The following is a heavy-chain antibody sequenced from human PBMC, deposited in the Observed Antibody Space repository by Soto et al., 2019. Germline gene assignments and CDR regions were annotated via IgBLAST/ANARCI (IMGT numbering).Heavy chain of an antibody. V-gene: IGHV1-69*01. D-gene: IGHD2-15*01. Sequence: SLKLYSKASGGGLSIDAVSWVRQTKGQGLEWLGGIIPIFGTANYAQKFQGRVTITADESTSTAYMELSSLRSEDTAVYYCAREDIVVVVAATRGHYYYGMDVWGQGNTVSVSS. CDR2: IIPIFGTA. CDR1: GGGLSIDA. CDR3: AREDIVVVVAATRGHYYYGMDV. J-gene: IGHJ6*02.